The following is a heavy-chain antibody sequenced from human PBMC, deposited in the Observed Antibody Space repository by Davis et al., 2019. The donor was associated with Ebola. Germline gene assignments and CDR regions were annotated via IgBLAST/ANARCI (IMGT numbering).Heavy chain of an antibody. J-gene: IGHJ6*02. CDR1: GFTFRSFW. V-gene: IGHV3-48*03. D-gene: IGHD3-10*01. CDR3: ARDWGVLYGMDV. CDR2: ISSSGSTI. Sequence: GGSLRLSCAASGFTFRSFWMSWVRQPPGKGLEWVSYISSSGSTIYYADSVKGRFTISRDNAKNSLYLQMNSLRAEDTAVYYCARDWGVLYGMDVWGQGTTVTVSS.